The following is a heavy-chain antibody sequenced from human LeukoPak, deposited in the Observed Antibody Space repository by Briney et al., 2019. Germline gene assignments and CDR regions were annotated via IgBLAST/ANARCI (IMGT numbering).Heavy chain of an antibody. CDR3: ARDLFLYYYDSSGYYIDP. V-gene: IGHV1-2*02. D-gene: IGHD3-22*01. CDR1: GYTFTGYY. Sequence: ASVKVSCKASGYTFTGYYMHWVRQAPGQGLEWMGWINPNSGGTSYAQKFQGRVTMTRDTSISTAYMELSRLRSDDTAVYYCARDLFLYYYDSSGYYIDPWGQGTLVTVSS. J-gene: IGHJ5*02. CDR2: INPNSGGT.